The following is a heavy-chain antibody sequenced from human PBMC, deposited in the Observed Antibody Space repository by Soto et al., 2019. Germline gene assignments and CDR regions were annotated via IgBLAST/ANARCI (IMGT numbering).Heavy chain of an antibody. Sequence: SETLSLTCTVSGGSISSSSYYWGWIRQPPGKGLEWIGSIYYSGSTYYNPSLKSRVTISVDTSKNQFSLKLSSVTAADTAVFYFARRHYDFWSGYWKGWFDHWGQGTLVTVSS. CDR2: IYYSGST. J-gene: IGHJ5*02. CDR3: ARRHYDFWSGYWKGWFDH. D-gene: IGHD3-3*01. CDR1: GGSISSSSYY. V-gene: IGHV4-39*01.